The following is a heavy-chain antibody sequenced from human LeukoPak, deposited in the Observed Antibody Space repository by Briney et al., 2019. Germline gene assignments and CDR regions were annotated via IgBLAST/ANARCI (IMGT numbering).Heavy chain of an antibody. Sequence: GGSLRLSCTASGFTFSSNWMSWVRQAPGKGLEWVTNIKQDGSEKYYVDSVKGRFTISRDNAKNSLYLQMNSLRAEDTAVYYCARESHSSGWYDYWGQGTLVTVSS. CDR2: IKQDGSEK. CDR3: ARESHSSGWYDY. J-gene: IGHJ4*02. CDR1: GFTFSSNW. V-gene: IGHV3-7*01. D-gene: IGHD6-19*01.